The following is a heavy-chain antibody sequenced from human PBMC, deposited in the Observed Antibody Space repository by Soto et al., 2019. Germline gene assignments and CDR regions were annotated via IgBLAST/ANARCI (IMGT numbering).Heavy chain of an antibody. Sequence: PGGSLRLSCAASGFTFSSYGMHWVRQAPGKGLEWVAVISYDGSNKYYADSVKGRFTISRDNSKNTLYLQMNSLRAEDTAVYYCAKIAVAGTLKDYWGQGTLVTVSS. J-gene: IGHJ4*02. CDR2: ISYDGSNK. D-gene: IGHD6-19*01. CDR1: GFTFSSYG. CDR3: AKIAVAGTLKDY. V-gene: IGHV3-30*18.